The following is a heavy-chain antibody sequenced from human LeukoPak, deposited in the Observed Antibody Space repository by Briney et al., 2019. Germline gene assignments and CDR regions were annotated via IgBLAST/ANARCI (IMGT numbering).Heavy chain of an antibody. V-gene: IGHV4-39*07. D-gene: IGHD1-26*01. CDR2: FYYSGNN. CDR1: GGSISSSSYY. J-gene: IGHJ1*01. CDR3: ARVGRGVGALYFQH. Sequence: PSETLSLTCTVSGGSISSSSYYWGWIRQPPGKGLEWIGNFYYSGNNYYNPSLKSRVTILGDTSKNQFSLKLSSVTAADTAVYYCARVGRGVGALYFQHWGQGTLVTVSS.